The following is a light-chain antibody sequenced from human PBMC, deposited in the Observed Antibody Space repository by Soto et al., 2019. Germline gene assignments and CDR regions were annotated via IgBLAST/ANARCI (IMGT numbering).Light chain of an antibody. CDR2: DVS. V-gene: IGLV2-14*01. J-gene: IGLJ3*02. Sequence: QSALTQPASVSGSPGQSITISCTGTSSDVGGYNYVSWYQQHPGKVPKLMIYDVSDRPSGVSNRFSGSKSGNTASLTISGLQAEDEADYYCISYTNSSTWVFGGGTKLTVL. CDR3: ISYTNSSTWV. CDR1: SSDVGGYNY.